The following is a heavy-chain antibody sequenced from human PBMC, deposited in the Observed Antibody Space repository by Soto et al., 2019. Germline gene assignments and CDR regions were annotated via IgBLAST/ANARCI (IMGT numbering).Heavy chain of an antibody. D-gene: IGHD4-17*01. CDR2: IYYSGST. J-gene: IGHJ4*02. CDR3: ARHDYGDYEEYYFDY. CDR1: GGSISRSSYY. V-gene: IGHV4-39*01. Sequence: QLQLQESGPGLVKPSETLSLTCTVSGGSISRSSYYWGWIRQPPGKGLEWIGSIYYSGSTYYNPSLKSRVTIPVDPSTIQCSLKLSSVTAADTAVYYSARHDYGDYEEYYFDYWGQGTQVIVCS.